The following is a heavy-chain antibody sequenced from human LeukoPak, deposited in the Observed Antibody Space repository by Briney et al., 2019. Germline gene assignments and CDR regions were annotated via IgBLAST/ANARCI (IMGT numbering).Heavy chain of an antibody. CDR3: TRDYWSDS. V-gene: IGHV3-21*01. Sequence: GGSLRLSCAASGFTFNIYPMHWVRQAPGKGLEWVSTISTTSAFMYYADSVKGRFSISRDNAKDSLYLQMNSLRAEDTAVYYCTRDYWSDSWGQGTLVTVSS. CDR2: ISTTSAFM. J-gene: IGHJ5*01. CDR1: GFTFNIYP.